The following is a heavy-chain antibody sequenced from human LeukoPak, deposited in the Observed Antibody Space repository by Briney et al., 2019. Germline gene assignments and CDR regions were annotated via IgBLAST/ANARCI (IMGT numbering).Heavy chain of an antibody. J-gene: IGHJ6*02. CDR1: GFTFSSYS. CDR2: ISSSSSYI. V-gene: IGHV3-21*01. Sequence: GGSLRLSCAASGFTFSSYSMNWVHQAPGKGLEWVSSISSSSSYIYYADSVKGRFTISRDNAKNSLYLQMNSLRAEDTAVYYCARDYDFWSGYSYGMDVWGQGTTVTVSS. CDR3: ARDYDFWSGYSYGMDV. D-gene: IGHD3-3*01.